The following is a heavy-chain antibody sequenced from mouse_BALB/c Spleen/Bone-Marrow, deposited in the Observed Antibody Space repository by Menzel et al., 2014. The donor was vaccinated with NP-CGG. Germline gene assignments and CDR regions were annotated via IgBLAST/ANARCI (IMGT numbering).Heavy chain of an antibody. V-gene: IGHV7-3*02. Sequence: VQLKESGEGLVQPGGSLRLSCATSGFTFTDYYMSWVRQPPGKALEWLGFIRNKANGYTTEYSASVKGRFTISRDNSQSILYLQMNTLRAEDSATYYCARDKGGNYGKAWFAYWGQGTLVTVSA. CDR2: IRNKANGYTT. CDR3: ARDKGGNYGKAWFAY. CDR1: GFTFTDYY. D-gene: IGHD2-1*01. J-gene: IGHJ3*01.